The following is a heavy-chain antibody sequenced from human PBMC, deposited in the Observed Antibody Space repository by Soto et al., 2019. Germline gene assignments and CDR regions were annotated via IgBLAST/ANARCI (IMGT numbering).Heavy chain of an antibody. CDR2: IIPILGIA. Sequence: QVQLVQSGAEVKKPGSSVKVSCKASGGTFSSYTISWVRQAPGQGLEWMGRIIPILGIANYAQKFQGRVTIIADKSTSTAYMELSSLRSEDTAVYYCASRPRDINYYMDVWGKGTTLTVSS. CDR3: ASRPRDINYYMDV. J-gene: IGHJ6*03. D-gene: IGHD2-8*01. V-gene: IGHV1-69*02. CDR1: GGTFSSYT.